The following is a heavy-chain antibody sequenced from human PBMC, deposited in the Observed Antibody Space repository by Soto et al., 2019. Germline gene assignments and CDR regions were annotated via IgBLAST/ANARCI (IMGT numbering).Heavy chain of an antibody. CDR2: ISYDGSNK. CDR3: AKGPHSPTYYYYGMDV. V-gene: IGHV3-30*18. CDR1: GFPFISYG. Sequence: PGGSLRLSCAASGFPFISYGMHWVRQAPGKGLEWVAVISYDGSNKYYADSVKGRFTISRDNSKNTLYLQMNSLRAEDTAVYYCAKGPHSPTYYYYGMDVWGQGTTVTVSS. J-gene: IGHJ6*02. D-gene: IGHD2-21*01.